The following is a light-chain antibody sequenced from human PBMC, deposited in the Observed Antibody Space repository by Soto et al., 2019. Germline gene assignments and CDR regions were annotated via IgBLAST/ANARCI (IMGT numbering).Light chain of an antibody. CDR3: QHYVTWPLT. CDR2: GAS. J-gene: IGKJ4*01. Sequence: EIVLTQSPGTLSLSPGERATLSCSASQSISSNYLAWYQQKPGQAPRLLIYGASSRATGIPDRFSGSRSGAEFTLTISSLQSEDFAVYYCQHYVTWPLTFGGGTKVDIK. V-gene: IGKV3-20*01. CDR1: QSISSNY.